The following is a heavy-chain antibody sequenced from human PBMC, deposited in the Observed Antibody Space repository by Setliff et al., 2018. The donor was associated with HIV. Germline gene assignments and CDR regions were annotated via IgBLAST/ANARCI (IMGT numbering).Heavy chain of an antibody. CDR3: VRLTADRTNYYYYMDV. Sequence: GASVKVSCKASGYSLSTYAISWVRQAPGQGPEWMGWIDSNNGNRNFAQKFRGRVTMTTDISTNTAYMEVRSLSFDDTAVYYCVRLTADRTNYYYYMDVWGKGTTVTVS. J-gene: IGHJ6*03. CDR1: GYSLSTYA. D-gene: IGHD2-8*01. CDR2: IDSNNGNR. V-gene: IGHV1-18*01.